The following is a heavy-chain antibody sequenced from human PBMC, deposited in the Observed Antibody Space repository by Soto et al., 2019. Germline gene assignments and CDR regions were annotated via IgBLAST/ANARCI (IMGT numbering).Heavy chain of an antibody. CDR3: ATPYYFNH. CDR1: GFMFSAYT. D-gene: IGHD3-16*01. J-gene: IGHJ1*01. CDR2: ISDDSSYI. V-gene: IGHV3-21*06. Sequence: PGGSLRLSCAASGFMFSAYTMNWARQAPGKGLEWLSSISDDSSYIDYADSLRGRFTGSRDNARNSLYLQIDSLGVEDTAVYYCATPYYFNHWGPGTLVTVSS.